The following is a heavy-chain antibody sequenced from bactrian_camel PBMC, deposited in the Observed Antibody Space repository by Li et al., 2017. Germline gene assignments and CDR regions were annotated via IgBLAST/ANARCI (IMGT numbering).Heavy chain of an antibody. V-gene: IGHV3S54*01. Sequence: HVQLVESGGGSVQAGESLRLSCAASGYTYGNNCMGWFRQAPGKEREGIATIYAGGGSTDYADSVKGRFTISRDNAKNTVYLQLNSLKTEDMAMYYCASAWEADFSYWGQGTQVTVS. J-gene: IGHJ6*01. CDR2: IYAGGGST. CDR1: GYTYGNNC. CDR3: ASAWEADFSY.